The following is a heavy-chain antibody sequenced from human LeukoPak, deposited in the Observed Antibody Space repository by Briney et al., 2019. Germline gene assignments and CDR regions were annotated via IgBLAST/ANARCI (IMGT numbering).Heavy chain of an antibody. CDR2: ISYDGSNK. CDR3: TPHGFRDLDS. J-gene: IGHJ4*02. CDR1: GFTFSSYG. V-gene: IGHV3-30*03. D-gene: IGHD3-10*01. Sequence: PGRSLRLSCAASGFTFSSYGMHWVRQAPGKGLEWVAVISYDGSNKYYADSVKGRFTISRDNSKNTLYLQMNSLKIEDTAVYYCTPHGFRDLDSWGQGTLVTVSS.